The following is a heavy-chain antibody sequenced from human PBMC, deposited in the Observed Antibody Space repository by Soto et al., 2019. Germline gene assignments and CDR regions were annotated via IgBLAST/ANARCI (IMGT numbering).Heavy chain of an antibody. CDR1: GGSVSSGNYY. CDR3: ASYSSGWYDVSF. CDR2: IYYTGST. V-gene: IGHV4-61*01. Sequence: QVRLQESGPGLVKPSETLSLTCTVSGGSVSSGNYYWSWIRQPPGKGLEWIGYIYYTGSTNYNPSLKRRVPISVDTSKNQCSLKLSSVTAADTAVYYCASYSSGWYDVSFWGQGTLVTVSS. D-gene: IGHD6-19*01. J-gene: IGHJ4*02.